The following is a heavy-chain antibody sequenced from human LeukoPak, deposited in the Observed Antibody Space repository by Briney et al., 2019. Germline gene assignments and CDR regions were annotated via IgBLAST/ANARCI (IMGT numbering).Heavy chain of an antibody. Sequence: ASVKVSCKASGYTFTSYAMHWVRQAPGQRLEWMGWINAGNGNTKYSQESQGRVTITRDTSTSTAYMELRSLRSDDTAVYYCARGGYYDSSGYYYFDYWGQGTLVTVSS. J-gene: IGHJ4*02. V-gene: IGHV1-3*01. D-gene: IGHD3-22*01. CDR2: INAGNGNT. CDR3: ARGGYYDSSGYYYFDY. CDR1: GYTFTSYA.